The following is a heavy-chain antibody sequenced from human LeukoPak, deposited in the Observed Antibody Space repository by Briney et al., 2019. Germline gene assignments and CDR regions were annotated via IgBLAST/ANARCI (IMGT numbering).Heavy chain of an antibody. V-gene: IGHV3-9*01. CDR1: GFTFDDYA. CDR2: ISWNSGSI. Sequence: GGSLRLSCAASGFTFDDYAMHWVRQAPGKGLEWVSGISWNSGSIGYADSVKGRFTISRDNAKNSLYLQMNSLRAEDTALYNCASRRGYWGQGTLVTVSS. CDR3: ASRRGY. J-gene: IGHJ4*02.